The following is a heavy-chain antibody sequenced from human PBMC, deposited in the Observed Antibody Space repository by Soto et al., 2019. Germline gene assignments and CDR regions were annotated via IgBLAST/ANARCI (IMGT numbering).Heavy chain of an antibody. V-gene: IGHV4-4*02. CDR3: ARGRRLGSYYFSHDYGMDV. CDR1: GGSISSSNW. D-gene: IGHD3-10*01. J-gene: IGHJ6*02. CDR2: IYHSGST. Sequence: QVQLQESGPGLVKPSGTLSLTCAVSGGSISSSNWWSWVRQPPGKGLECIGEIYHSGSTNYNPSLKSRVTISVDKSKNQFSLKLSSVTAADTAVYYCARGRRLGSYYFSHDYGMDVWGQGTTVTVSS.